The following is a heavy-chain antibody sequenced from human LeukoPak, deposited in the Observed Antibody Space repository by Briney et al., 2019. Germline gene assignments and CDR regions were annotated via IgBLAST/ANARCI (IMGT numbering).Heavy chain of an antibody. CDR3: ARGRECSGAGCYLPGIY. Sequence: PGGSLRLSCAASGFSFNSDWMDWVRQAPGKGLEWVANIKHDESEKNYLDSVKGRFTISRDNAQNSLYLQMNGLRVEDTAVYYCARGRECSGAGCYLPGIYWGQGILVTVSS. D-gene: IGHD2-2*01. J-gene: IGHJ4*02. CDR2: IKHDESEK. V-gene: IGHV3-7*01. CDR1: GFSFNSDW.